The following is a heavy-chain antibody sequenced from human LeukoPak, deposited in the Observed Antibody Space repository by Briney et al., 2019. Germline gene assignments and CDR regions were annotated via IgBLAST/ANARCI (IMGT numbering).Heavy chain of an antibody. CDR1: GLTFSSYW. CDR3: ARVYYYDSSGYSYYFDY. J-gene: IGHJ4*02. Sequence: PGGSLRLSCAASGLTFSSYWMSWVRQAPGKGLQWVANIKQDGSEKYYVDSVKGRFTISRDNAKNSLYLQMNSLRAEDTAVYYCARVYYYDSSGYSYYFDYWGQGTPVTVSS. D-gene: IGHD3-22*01. V-gene: IGHV3-7*04. CDR2: IKQDGSEK.